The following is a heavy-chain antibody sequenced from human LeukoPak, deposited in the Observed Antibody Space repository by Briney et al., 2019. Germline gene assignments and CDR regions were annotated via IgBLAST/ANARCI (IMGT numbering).Heavy chain of an antibody. V-gene: IGHV3-30*18. CDR2: ISYDGSNK. J-gene: IGHJ4*02. D-gene: IGHD4-17*01. CDR3: AKDGVYDYGGNRPFDY. CDR1: GFTFSSYG. Sequence: PGGSLRLSCAASGFTFSSYGMHWVRQAPGKGLEWVAVISYDGSNKYYADSVKGRFTISRDNSKNTLYLQMNSLRAEDTAVYHCAKDGVYDYGGNRPFDYWGQGTLVTVSS.